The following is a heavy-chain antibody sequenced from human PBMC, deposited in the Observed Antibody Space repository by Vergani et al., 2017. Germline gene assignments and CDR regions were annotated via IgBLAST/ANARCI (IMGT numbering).Heavy chain of an antibody. CDR2: INPSGGHT. CDR1: GYTFSNYY. Sequence: QVQVVQSGAEVKKSGASVKVSCKTSGYTFSNYYMHLVRQAPGQGLEWMGIINPSGGHTNYAQKFQGRVTMTRDTSTSTVYMELSSLRSDDTAIYYCARGDYGILTGYRYWGQGTLVTVSA. V-gene: IGHV1-46*03. J-gene: IGHJ4*02. D-gene: IGHD3-9*01. CDR3: ARGDYGILTGYRY.